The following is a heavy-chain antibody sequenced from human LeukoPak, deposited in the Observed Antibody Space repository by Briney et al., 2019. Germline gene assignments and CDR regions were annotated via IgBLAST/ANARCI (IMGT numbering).Heavy chain of an antibody. CDR1: GDSVTSGI. CDR2: TYYKSKWYN. J-gene: IGHJ4*02. V-gene: IGHV6-1*01. D-gene: IGHD3-10*01. CDR3: ARDLHGSRGEFDY. Sequence: SQTLSLTCAISGDSVTSGIWNWIRQSPSRGLEWLGRTYYKSKWYNDYATSVQSRITINSDTSRNQFSLQLNSVTPEDTAVYYCARDLHGSRGEFDYWGQGTLVTVSS.